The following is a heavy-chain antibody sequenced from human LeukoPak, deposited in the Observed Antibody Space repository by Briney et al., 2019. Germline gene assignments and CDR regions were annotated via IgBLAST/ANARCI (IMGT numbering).Heavy chain of an antibody. V-gene: IGHV4-59*12. CDR2: IYYGGSA. CDR1: GASISRYY. D-gene: IGHD5-24*01. CDR3: AKVGDGYNQRYYFDY. J-gene: IGHJ4*02. Sequence: SETLSLTCTVSGASISRYYWSWIRQPPGKGLEWIGHIYYGGSANYNPSLRSRVTISLDPSKNQFSLKLTSVTAADTAVYYCAKVGDGYNQRYYFDYWGQGILVTVSS.